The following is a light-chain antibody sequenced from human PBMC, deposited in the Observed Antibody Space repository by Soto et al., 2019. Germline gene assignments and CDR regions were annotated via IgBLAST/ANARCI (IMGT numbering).Light chain of an antibody. Sequence: QSVLTQPASVSGSPGQSITISCTGTSSDVGGYNYVSWYQHHPGKAPKLLIYDVSNRPSGVSNRFSGSKSDNTASLTISGLQPEDEADYYWSSYTPSNTRQIVFGTGTKVTFL. V-gene: IGLV2-14*03. J-gene: IGLJ1*01. CDR3: SSYTPSNTRQIV. CDR2: DVS. CDR1: SSDVGGYNY.